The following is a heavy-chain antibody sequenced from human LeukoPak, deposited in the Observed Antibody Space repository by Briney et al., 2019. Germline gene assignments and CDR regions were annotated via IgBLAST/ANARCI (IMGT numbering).Heavy chain of an antibody. CDR1: GGSISSGSYY. Sequence: PSQTLSLTCTVSGGSISSGSYYWSWIRQPAGKGLEWIGRIYTSGSTNYNPSLKSRVTISVDTSKNQFSLKLSSVTAADTAVYYCARSTDSSGYYQRYFDYRGQGTLVTVSS. J-gene: IGHJ4*02. CDR3: ARSTDSSGYYQRYFDY. D-gene: IGHD3-22*01. V-gene: IGHV4-61*02. CDR2: IYTSGST.